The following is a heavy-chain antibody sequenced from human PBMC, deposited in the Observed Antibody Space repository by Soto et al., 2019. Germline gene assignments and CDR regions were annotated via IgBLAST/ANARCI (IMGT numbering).Heavy chain of an antibody. CDR3: AKVFSDDGSGSPDEDY. V-gene: IGHV3-30*02. Sequence: GFLRLSCAAAGVTFSSYGMHWVRQAPVNGLEWVAVIWYDGSNKYYADSVKGRFTISRDNSKNTLYLQMNSLRAEDTAVYYCAKVFSDDGSGSPDEDYWGQGTLVTVSS. D-gene: IGHD3-10*01. CDR1: GVTFSSYG. CDR2: IWYDGSNK. J-gene: IGHJ4*02.